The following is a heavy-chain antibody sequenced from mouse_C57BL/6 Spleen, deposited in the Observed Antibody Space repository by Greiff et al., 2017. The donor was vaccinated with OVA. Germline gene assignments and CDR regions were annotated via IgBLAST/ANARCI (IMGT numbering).Heavy chain of an antibody. Sequence: EVKLLESGAELVKPGASVKLSCTASGFNIKDYYMHWVKQRTEQGLEWIGRIDPEDGETKYAPKFQGKATIPADTSSNTAYLQLSSLTSEDTAVYYCARSITTVGGRAWFAYWGQGTLVTVSA. V-gene: IGHV14-2*01. J-gene: IGHJ3*01. D-gene: IGHD1-1*01. CDR3: ARSITTVGGRAWFAY. CDR1: GFNIKDYY. CDR2: IDPEDGET.